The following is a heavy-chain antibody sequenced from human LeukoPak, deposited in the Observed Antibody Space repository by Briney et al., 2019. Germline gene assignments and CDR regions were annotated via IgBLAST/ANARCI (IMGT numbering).Heavy chain of an antibody. D-gene: IGHD2-2*02. CDR3: ARDGSIPWGYYMDV. CDR1: GFTFSDYY. Sequence: GGSLRLSCAASGFTFSDYYMSWIRQAPGKGLEWVSFISTSSSYIYYADSVKGRFTISRDNAKNSLYLQMNSLRAEDTAVYYCARDGSIPWGYYMDVWGKGTTVTISS. J-gene: IGHJ6*03. CDR2: ISTSSSYI. V-gene: IGHV3-11*06.